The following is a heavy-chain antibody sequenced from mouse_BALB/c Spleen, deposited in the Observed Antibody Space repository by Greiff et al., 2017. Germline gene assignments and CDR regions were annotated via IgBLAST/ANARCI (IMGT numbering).Heavy chain of an antibody. CDR3: TDGNYGGY. J-gene: IGHJ2*01. V-gene: IGHV5-6-4*01. CDR1: GFTFSSYT. D-gene: IGHD2-1*01. Sequence: EVKVVESGGGLVKPGGSLKLSCAASGFTFSSYTMSWVRQTPEKRLEWVATISSGGSYTYYPDSVKGRFTISRDNAKNTLYLQMSSLKSEDTAMYYCTDGNYGGYWGQGTTLTVSS. CDR2: ISSGGSYT.